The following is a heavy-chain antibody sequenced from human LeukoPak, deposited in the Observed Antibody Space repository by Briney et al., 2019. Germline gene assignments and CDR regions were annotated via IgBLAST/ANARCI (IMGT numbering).Heavy chain of an antibody. D-gene: IGHD6-13*01. J-gene: IGHJ4*02. CDR3: ARVWAAAGFFYQFDY. V-gene: IGHV7-4-1*02. Sequence: EASVKVSCKASGYTFTSYAMNWVRQSPGQGLEWMGWINTNTGNPSYAQGFTGRFVFSLDTSVSTAYLQISSLKAEDTAVYYCARVWAAAGFFYQFDYWGQGTLVTVSS. CDR1: GYTFTSYA. CDR2: INTNTGNP.